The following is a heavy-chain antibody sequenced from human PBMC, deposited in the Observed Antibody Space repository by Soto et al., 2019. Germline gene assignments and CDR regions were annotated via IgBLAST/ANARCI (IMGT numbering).Heavy chain of an antibody. CDR2: IYYSGST. V-gene: IGHV4-59*01. J-gene: IGHJ4*02. D-gene: IGHD6-19*01. CDR1: GGSISSYY. CDR3: AMMCAVAGSFDY. Sequence: PSETLSLTCTASGGSISSYYWSWIRQPPGKGLEWIGYIYYSGSTNYNPSLKSRVTISVDTSKNQFSLKLSSVTAADTAVYYCAMMCAVAGSFDYWGQGTLVTVSS.